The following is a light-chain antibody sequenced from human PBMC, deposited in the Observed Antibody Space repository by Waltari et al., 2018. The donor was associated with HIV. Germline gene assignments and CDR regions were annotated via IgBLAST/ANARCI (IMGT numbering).Light chain of an antibody. CDR3: AAWDGSLRAWL. CDR1: WSNIGGYP. J-gene: IGLJ3*02. Sequence: QSVLTQPPSASGTPGQRVTISCSGSWSNIGGYPGPWYQQVPGRAPKLLIYSDYHRPSGVPERFSASRSGTSASLAISGLQSEDEAEYYCAAWDGSLRAWLFGGGTKLTVL. V-gene: IGLV1-44*01. CDR2: SDY.